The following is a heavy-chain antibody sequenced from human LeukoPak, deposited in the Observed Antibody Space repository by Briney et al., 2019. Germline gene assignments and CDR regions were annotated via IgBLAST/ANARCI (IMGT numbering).Heavy chain of an antibody. V-gene: IGHV1-2*02. CDR3: ARQDYYDSSGNVFDY. CDR2: INPNSGGT. J-gene: IGHJ4*02. Sequence: ASVKVSCKASGYTFTGYYMHWVRQAPGQGLEWMGWINPNSGGTNYAQKFQGRVTMTRDTSISTAYLQWSSLKASDTAMYYCARQDYYDSSGNVFDYWGQGTLVTVSS. CDR1: GYTFTGYY. D-gene: IGHD3-22*01.